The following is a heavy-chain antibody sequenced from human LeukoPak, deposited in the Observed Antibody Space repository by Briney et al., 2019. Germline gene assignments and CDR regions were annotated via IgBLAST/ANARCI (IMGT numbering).Heavy chain of an antibody. CDR3: ARGKVPEP. CDR1: GVSVNSSDHY. CDR2: ISHSGTT. D-gene: IGHD1-14*01. Sequence: PSETMSLTCTVSGVSVNSSDHYWRWIRQTPWKGLEWIGYISHSGTTYYNPSLKSRVTIAVDTSKNQFFLILSSMTIADTAIYYCARGKVPEPWGQRSLVTVSS. J-gene: IGHJ5*02. V-gene: IGHV4-30-4*01.